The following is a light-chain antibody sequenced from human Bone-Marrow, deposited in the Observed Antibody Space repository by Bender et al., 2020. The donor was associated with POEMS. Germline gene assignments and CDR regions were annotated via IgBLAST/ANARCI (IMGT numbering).Light chain of an antibody. CDR3: SSWDDSLNGWV. CDR2: SNN. CDR1: SSNFGNNA. V-gene: IGLV1-44*01. Sequence: VTIPCSGTSSNFGNNAANWYQHVPGTAPKLLIYSNNQRPSGVPDRFSASTSGTSASLAISGLHSDDEADYYCSSWDDSLNGWVFGGGTKLTVL. J-gene: IGLJ3*02.